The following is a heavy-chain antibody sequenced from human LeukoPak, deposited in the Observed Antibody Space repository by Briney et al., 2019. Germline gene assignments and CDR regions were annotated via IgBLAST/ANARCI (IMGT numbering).Heavy chain of an antibody. CDR2: IYYSGST. CDR1: GGSISSYY. J-gene: IGHJ3*02. D-gene: IGHD2-21*01. Sequence: SETLSLTCTVSGGSISSYYWNWIRQPPGKGLEWIGYIYYSGSTNYNPSLKSRVAISVDTSKNQFSLKLSSVTAADTAVYYCARLPYCGGDCYLDDAFDIWGQGTMVTVSS. CDR3: ARLPYCGGDCYLDDAFDI. V-gene: IGHV4-59*01.